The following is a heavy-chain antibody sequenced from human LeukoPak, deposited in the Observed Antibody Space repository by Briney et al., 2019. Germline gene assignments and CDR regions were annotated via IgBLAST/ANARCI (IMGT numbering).Heavy chain of an antibody. Sequence: GGSLRLSCAASGFTFSSYGMHWVRQAPGKGLEWVAVISYDGSNKYYADSVKGRFTISRDNSKNTLYLQMNSLRAKDTAVYYCAKWGLGYCSSTSCSELDYWGQGTLVTVSS. J-gene: IGHJ4*02. CDR2: ISYDGSNK. D-gene: IGHD2-2*01. CDR3: AKWGLGYCSSTSCSELDY. V-gene: IGHV3-30*18. CDR1: GFTFSSYG.